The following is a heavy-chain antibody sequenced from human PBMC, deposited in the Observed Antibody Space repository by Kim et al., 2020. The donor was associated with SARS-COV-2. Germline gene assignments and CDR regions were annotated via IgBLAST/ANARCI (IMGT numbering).Heavy chain of an antibody. CDR3: AKRYFSGGSGYQAFDI. CDR1: GFIFTNYA. D-gene: IGHD2-15*01. J-gene: IGHJ3*02. V-gene: IGHV3-23*01. CDR2: ISDSGGST. Sequence: GGSLRLSCAASGFIFTNYAMSWVRQAPGKGLEWVSAISDSGGSTYYADSVKGRFTISRDNSKNTLYLQMNSLRAEDTAVYYCAKRYFSGGSGYQAFDIWGQGEMVTVFS.